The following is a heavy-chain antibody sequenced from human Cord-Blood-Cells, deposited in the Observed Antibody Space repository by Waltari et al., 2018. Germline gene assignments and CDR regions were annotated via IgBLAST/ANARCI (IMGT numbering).Heavy chain of an antibody. V-gene: IGHV1-3*01. J-gene: IGHJ4*02. CDR2: INAGKGNT. Sequence: QVQLVQSGAEVKKPGASVKVSCKASGYTFTSYAMHWVRQAPGQRLEWMGWINAGKGNTKYSQKFQGRVTITRDTSASTAYMELSSLRSEDTAVYYWARDGIAVADYWGQGTLVTVSS. CDR3: ARDGIAVADY. D-gene: IGHD6-19*01. CDR1: GYTFTSYA.